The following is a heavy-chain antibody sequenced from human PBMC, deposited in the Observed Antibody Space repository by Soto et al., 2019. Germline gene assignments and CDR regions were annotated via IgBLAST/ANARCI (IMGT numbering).Heavy chain of an antibody. V-gene: IGHV4-31*03. CDR1: GGSISSGGYF. J-gene: IGHJ4*02. CDR2: IYYSGRT. CDR3: ARFAREENPKVGSWYYFDY. Sequence: SETLSLTCTVSGGSISSGGYFWSWVRQHSGKGLEWIGNIYYSGRTYYNPSLKSRVTISVDTSKNQFSLKLSSVTAADTAVYYCARFAREENPKVGSWYYFDYWGQGTRVTVSS. D-gene: IGHD6-13*01.